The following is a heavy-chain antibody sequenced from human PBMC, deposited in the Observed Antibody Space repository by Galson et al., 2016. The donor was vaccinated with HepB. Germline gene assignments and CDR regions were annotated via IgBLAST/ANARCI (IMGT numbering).Heavy chain of an antibody. J-gene: IGHJ2*01. CDR2: SWYDGSQK. V-gene: IGHV3-33*01. Sequence: SLRLSCAVSGFTFSNYGMHWVRQAPGKGLEWVAVSWYDGSQKNYADSVKGRFTVSRDISKNTLYLQMNSLRAEDTAVYYCARDRAATGPCYFVLWGRGTLVTVSS. D-gene: IGHD1-26*01. CDR3: ARDRAATGPCYFVL. CDR1: GFTFSNYG.